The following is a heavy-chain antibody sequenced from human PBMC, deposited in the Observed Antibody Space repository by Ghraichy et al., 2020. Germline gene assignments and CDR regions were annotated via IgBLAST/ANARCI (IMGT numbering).Heavy chain of an antibody. CDR3: ARAPAGDYGV. CDR2: IHSRGVI. Sequence: SETLSLTCTVSDDSITSYYWSWIRLSPGKGLEWIGYIHSRGVIKYSPALKSRVIISIDPPKKQLSLNLTSVTAADTATYFCARAPAGDYGVWGRGTRVVVSS. V-gene: IGHV4-4*08. CDR1: DDSITSYY. J-gene: IGHJ4*02. D-gene: IGHD4-17*01.